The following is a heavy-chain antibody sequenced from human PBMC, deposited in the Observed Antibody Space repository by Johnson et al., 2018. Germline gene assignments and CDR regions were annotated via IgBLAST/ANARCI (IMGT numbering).Heavy chain of an antibody. Sequence: VQLVQSGGGLVQPGGSLRLSCATSGFTFNTCAMNWVRQAPGKGLEWVSGISASVDTKWYSDSVKGRFAISRDNSKNTLSLQMNRLRADDTAIYYCAKYVVVVPVSYGLDVWGQGTTVTVSS. CDR1: GFTFNTCA. V-gene: IGHV3-23*04. CDR3: AKYVVVVPVSYGLDV. J-gene: IGHJ6*02. D-gene: IGHD2-2*01. CDR2: ISASVDTK.